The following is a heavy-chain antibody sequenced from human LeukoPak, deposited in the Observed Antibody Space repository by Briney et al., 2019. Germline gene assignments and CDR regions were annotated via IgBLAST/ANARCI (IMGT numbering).Heavy chain of an antibody. CDR2: IISKAGST. J-gene: IGHJ4*02. D-gene: IGHD3-10*01. V-gene: IGHV3-23*01. Sequence: GGSLRLSCAASGFTFSSFAMSWVRQVPGKGLEWVSGIISKAGSTFYADSVKGRFTISSGSSKNTLDLQMNSLRAEDTAMYYCAKAMEGRSTFDYWGQGTLVTVSS. CDR1: GFTFSSFA. CDR3: AKAMEGRSTFDY.